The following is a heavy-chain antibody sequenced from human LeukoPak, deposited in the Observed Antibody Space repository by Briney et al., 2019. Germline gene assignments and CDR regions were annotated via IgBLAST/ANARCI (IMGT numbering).Heavy chain of an antibody. CDR2: INPNSGGT. CDR1: GYTFTGYY. Sequence: GASVKVSCKASGYTFTGYYMHWVRQAPGQGLEWMGWINPNSGGTNYAQKFQGRVTMTRDTSISTAYMELSRLRSDDTAVYYCARDFFQLWLRLQGYYYDSSGWIGYFDYWGQGTLVTVSS. V-gene: IGHV1-2*02. J-gene: IGHJ4*02. CDR3: ARDFFQLWLRLQGYYYDSSGWIGYFDY. D-gene: IGHD3-22*01.